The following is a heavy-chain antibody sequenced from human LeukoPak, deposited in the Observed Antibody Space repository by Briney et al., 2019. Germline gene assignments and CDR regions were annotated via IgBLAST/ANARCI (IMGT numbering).Heavy chain of an antibody. CDR3: AKEVAVAGNWFDP. V-gene: IGHV3-53*01. Sequence: GGSLRLSCAASGFTVSSNYMSWVRQAPGKGLEWVSVIYSGGSTYYADSVKGRFTISRDNSKNTLYLQMNSLRAEDTAVYYCAKEVAVAGNWFDPWGQGTLVTVSS. D-gene: IGHD6-19*01. J-gene: IGHJ5*02. CDR2: IYSGGST. CDR1: GFTVSSNY.